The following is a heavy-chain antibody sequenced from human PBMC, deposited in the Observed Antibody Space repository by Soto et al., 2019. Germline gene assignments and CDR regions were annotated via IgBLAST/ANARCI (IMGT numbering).Heavy chain of an antibody. Sequence: QVQLVQSGAEVKKPGSSVKVSCKASGGTFSSYAISWVRQAPGQGLEWMGGIIPIFGTANYAQKFQGRVTITADKSTSTAYMELSSLRSEDTAVYYCARGCSSSSCSGYNWFDPWGQGTLVTVSS. J-gene: IGHJ5*02. D-gene: IGHD2-2*01. CDR2: IIPIFGTA. CDR1: GGTFSSYA. CDR3: ARGCSSSSCSGYNWFDP. V-gene: IGHV1-69*06.